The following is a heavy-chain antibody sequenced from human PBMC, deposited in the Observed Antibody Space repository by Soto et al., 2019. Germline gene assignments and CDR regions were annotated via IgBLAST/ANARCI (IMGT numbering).Heavy chain of an antibody. CDR2: ISGSGGST. Sequence: PGGSLRLSCAASGFTFSSYAMSWVRQAPGKGLEWVSAISGSGGSTYYADSVKGRFTISRDNSKNTLYLQMNSLRAEDTAVYYCAKGSSGTEPAVAPTIPKQPRFDYWGQGTLVTVSS. CDR1: GFTFSSYA. CDR3: AKGSSGTEPAVAPTIPKQPRFDY. J-gene: IGHJ4*02. V-gene: IGHV3-23*01. D-gene: IGHD6-19*01.